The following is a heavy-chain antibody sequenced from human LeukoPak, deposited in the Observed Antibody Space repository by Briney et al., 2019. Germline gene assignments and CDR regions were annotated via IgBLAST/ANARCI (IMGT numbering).Heavy chain of an antibody. V-gene: IGHV1-69*05. Sequence: SVKVSCKASGGTFSSYAISWVRQAPGQGLEWMGGIIPIFGTANYAQKFQGRVTITTDESTSTAYMELSSLRSEDTAVYYCATSPPYSSSWSFYYFDYWGQGTLVTVSS. CDR3: ATSPPYSSSWSFYYFDY. D-gene: IGHD6-13*01. CDR2: IIPIFGTA. CDR1: GGTFSSYA. J-gene: IGHJ4*02.